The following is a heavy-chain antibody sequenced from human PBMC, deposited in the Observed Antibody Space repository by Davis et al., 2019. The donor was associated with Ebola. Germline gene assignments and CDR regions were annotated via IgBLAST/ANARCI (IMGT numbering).Heavy chain of an antibody. V-gene: IGHV4-34*01. Sequence: PSETLSLTCAVYGGSFSGYYWSWIRQPPGKGLEWIGEINHSGSTNYNPSLKSRVTISVDTSKNQFSLKLSSATAADTAVYYCARGGAVVVPAAPRAYYYYYMDVWGKGTTVTVSS. D-gene: IGHD2-2*01. CDR2: INHSGST. CDR1: GGSFSGYY. J-gene: IGHJ6*03. CDR3: ARGGAVVVPAAPRAYYYYYMDV.